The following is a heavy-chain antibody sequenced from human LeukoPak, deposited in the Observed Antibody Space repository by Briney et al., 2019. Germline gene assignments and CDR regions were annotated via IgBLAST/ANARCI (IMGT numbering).Heavy chain of an antibody. CDR1: NYSFTSYG. CDR3: ATESFFGVVKSPEY. V-gene: IGHV1-18*01. J-gene: IGHJ4*02. D-gene: IGHD3-3*01. Sequence: ASVKVSCKASNYSFTSYGISWVRQAPGQGLEWMAWINAYNGDTNYAQKFQGRVTMTEDASTNTAYMALTSLGSEDTAMYYCATESFFGVVKSPEYWGQGTLVIVSS. CDR2: INAYNGDT.